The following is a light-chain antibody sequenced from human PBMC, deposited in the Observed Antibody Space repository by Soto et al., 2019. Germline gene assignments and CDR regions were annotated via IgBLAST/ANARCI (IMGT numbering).Light chain of an antibody. CDR1: QGIRYD. CDR3: LQDYNYPRT. V-gene: IGKV1-6*01. J-gene: IGKJ1*01. Sequence: AIQMTQSPSSLSASVGDRVTITCRASQGIRYDLGWSQHKPGKAPKLLIYAASRLQSRVPSRFSGSGSGTDFTLTISSRQREYFANYYCLQDYNYPRTFGQGTNVEIK. CDR2: AAS.